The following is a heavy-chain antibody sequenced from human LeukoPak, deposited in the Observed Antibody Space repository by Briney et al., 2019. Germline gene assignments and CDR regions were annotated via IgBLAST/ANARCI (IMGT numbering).Heavy chain of an antibody. Sequence: PGGSLRLSCAASGFTFSSYAMSWVRQAPGKGLEWVSGITGSGHTTYYADSVKGRFTISRDNSKNTLYVQMNSLRAEDTAVYYCAKAIRNLGWYFDLWASGTLVTVSS. V-gene: IGHV3-23*01. CDR3: AKAIRNLGWYFDL. CDR2: ITGSGHTT. J-gene: IGHJ2*01. CDR1: GFTFSSYA. D-gene: IGHD3-3*01.